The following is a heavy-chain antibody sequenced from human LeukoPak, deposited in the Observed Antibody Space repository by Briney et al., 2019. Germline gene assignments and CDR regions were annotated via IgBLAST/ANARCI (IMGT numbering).Heavy chain of an antibody. D-gene: IGHD2-2*01. J-gene: IGHJ4*02. CDR2: IKQDGSEK. V-gene: IGHV3-7*01. CDR3: ARRYCSSTNCYAFDF. CDR1: GFTFSRYW. Sequence: GGSLRLSCAASGFTFSRYWMTWVRQAPGKGLEWVANIKQDGSEKYYVDSVKGRFTISRDNAKNSLYLQMNSLRAEDTAVYYCARRYCSSTNCYAFDFWGQGTHVTVSS.